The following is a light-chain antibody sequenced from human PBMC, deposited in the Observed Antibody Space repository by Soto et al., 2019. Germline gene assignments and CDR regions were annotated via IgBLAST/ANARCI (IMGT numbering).Light chain of an antibody. CDR2: GAS. J-gene: IGKJ1*01. CDR3: QQYNIRWT. Sequence: DIVVTQSRATLSVSHRKRATLSCRASQSVSSNLAWYQQKPGQAARLLIYGASTRATCIPARFSGSGSGTEFTLTIRSLQSEDFAVYYCQQYNIRWTFGQGTKV. CDR1: QSVSSN. V-gene: IGKV3-15*01.